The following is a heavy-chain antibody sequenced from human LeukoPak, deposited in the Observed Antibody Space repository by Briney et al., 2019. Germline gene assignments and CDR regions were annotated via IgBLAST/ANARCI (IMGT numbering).Heavy chain of an antibody. CDR2: IYYSGST. D-gene: IGHD2-8*01. CDR3: ARSVYAPYNWFDP. Sequence: PSETLSLTCTVSGGSISSYYWSWIRQPPGKGLEWIGYIYYSGSTNYNPSLKSRVTISVDTSKNQFSLKLSSVTAADTAVYYCARSVYAPYNWFDPWGQGTLVTVSS. V-gene: IGHV4-59*01. CDR1: GGSISSYY. J-gene: IGHJ5*02.